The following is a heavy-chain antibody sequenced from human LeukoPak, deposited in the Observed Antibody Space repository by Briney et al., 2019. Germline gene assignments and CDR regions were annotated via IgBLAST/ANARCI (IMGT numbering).Heavy chain of an antibody. J-gene: IGHJ4*02. CDR3: AREEWELLGGIDY. CDR2: IKQDGSEK. V-gene: IGHV3-7*01. Sequence: GGSLRLSCAASGFTFSSNWMSWVRQAPGKGLEWVANIKQDGSEKYYVDSVKGRFTISRDNAKNSLYLQMNSLRAEDTAVYYCAREEWELLGGIDYWGQGTLVTVSS. D-gene: IGHD1-26*01. CDR1: GFTFSSNW.